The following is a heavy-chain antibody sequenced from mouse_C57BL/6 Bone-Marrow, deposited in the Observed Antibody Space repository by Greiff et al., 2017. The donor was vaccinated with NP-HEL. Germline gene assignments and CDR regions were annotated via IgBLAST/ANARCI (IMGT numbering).Heavy chain of an antibody. CDR2: IDPSDSYT. CDR1: GYTFTSYW. Sequence: QVQLKQPGAELVMPGASVKLSCKASGYTFTSYWMHWVKQRPGQGLEWIGEIDPSDSYTNYNQKFKGKSTLTVDKSSSTAYMQLSILTSEDSAVYYCATEAAQATSYFDYWGQGTTLTVSS. J-gene: IGHJ2*01. D-gene: IGHD3-2*02. CDR3: ATEAAQATSYFDY. V-gene: IGHV1-69*01.